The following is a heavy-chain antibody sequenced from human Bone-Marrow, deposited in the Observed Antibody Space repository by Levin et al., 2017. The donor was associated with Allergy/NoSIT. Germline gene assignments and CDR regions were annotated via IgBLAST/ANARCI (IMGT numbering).Heavy chain of an antibody. Sequence: PGGSLRLSCAVSGFTFSNYGMNWVRQAPGKGLEWVALISYDGTKRYTADSVKGRFSISRDNSKNTLFLQRNSLRAEDTAVYYVATLGPGDTFYGMDVWGQGTTVTVSS. CDR1: GFTFSNYG. D-gene: IGHD7-27*01. J-gene: IGHJ6*02. CDR3: ATLGPGDTFYGMDV. V-gene: IGHV3-30*03. CDR2: ISYDGTKR.